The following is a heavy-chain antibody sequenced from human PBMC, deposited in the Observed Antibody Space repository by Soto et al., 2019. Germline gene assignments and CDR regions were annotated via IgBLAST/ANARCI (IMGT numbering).Heavy chain of an antibody. Sequence: EVQLVESGGGLVKPGGSLRLSCVASEFSFSTYNMNWVRQAPGEGLQWVSFISRTSSHIHYADSVQGRFTISRDNATNSLYLEMNSLRVEDAAVYYCARDPAADGYYGMDVWGQGTTVTVSS. CDR3: ARDPAADGYYGMDV. J-gene: IGHJ6*02. CDR2: ISRTSSHI. CDR1: EFSFSTYN. D-gene: IGHD6-13*01. V-gene: IGHV3-21*01.